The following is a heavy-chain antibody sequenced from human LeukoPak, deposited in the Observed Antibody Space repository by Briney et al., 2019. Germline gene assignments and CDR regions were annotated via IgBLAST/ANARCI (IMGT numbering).Heavy chain of an antibody. CDR3: TFENGSGSTD. J-gene: IGHJ4*02. Sequence: PGGSLRLSCATSGFTFTNAWMSWVRQAPGKGLEWVGRIKSKPEGGTKDYAAPVKGRFTISRDDSKNTAYLQLNSLKTEDTAVYYCTFENGSGSTDWGQGTLVTVSS. CDR1: GFTFTNAW. D-gene: IGHD3-10*01. V-gene: IGHV3-15*01. CDR2: IKSKPEGGTK.